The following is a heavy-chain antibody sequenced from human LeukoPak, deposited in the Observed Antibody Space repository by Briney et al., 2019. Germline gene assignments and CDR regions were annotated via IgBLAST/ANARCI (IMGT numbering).Heavy chain of an antibody. V-gene: IGHV4-39*01. CDR1: GGSVSSSGYY. CDR3: ARPGIAATCAFYC. J-gene: IGHJ4*01. Sequence: SETLSLTCTVSGGSVSSSGYYWGWIRQPPGKGLEWIGSIYYSGSTYYNPSLKSRVSISVDTSKNQFSLNLTSVTAADTAVYFCARPGIAATCAFYCWGRGTLVTVSS. CDR2: IYYSGST. D-gene: IGHD6-13*01.